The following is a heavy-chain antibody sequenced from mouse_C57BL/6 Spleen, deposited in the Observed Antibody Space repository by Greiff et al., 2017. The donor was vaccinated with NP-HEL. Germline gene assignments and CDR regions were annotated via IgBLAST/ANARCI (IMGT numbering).Heavy chain of an antibody. D-gene: IGHD2-1*01. Sequence: VQLQQSGAELVKPGASVKISCKASGYAFSSYWMNWVKQRPGKGLEWIGQIYPGDGDTNYNGKFKGKATLTADKSSSTAYMQLSSLTSEDSAVYFCVREADGNYGYFDVWGTGTTVTVSS. CDR1: GYAFSSYW. CDR3: VREADGNYGYFDV. CDR2: IYPGDGDT. J-gene: IGHJ1*03. V-gene: IGHV1-80*01.